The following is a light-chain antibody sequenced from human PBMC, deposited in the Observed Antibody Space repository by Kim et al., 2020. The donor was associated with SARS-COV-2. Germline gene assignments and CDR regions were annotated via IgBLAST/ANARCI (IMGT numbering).Light chain of an antibody. J-gene: IGKJ1*01. CDR2: WAS. Sequence: TIHCKSSQSLLYTSNNKNYLGWYQQTPGQPPKLLIYWASTRESGVPDRFSGSASGTDFTLAIDNLQAEDVAVYYCQQYYSIPPWTFGQGTKVDIK. V-gene: IGKV4-1*01. CDR1: QSLLYTSNNKNY. CDR3: QQYYSIPPWT.